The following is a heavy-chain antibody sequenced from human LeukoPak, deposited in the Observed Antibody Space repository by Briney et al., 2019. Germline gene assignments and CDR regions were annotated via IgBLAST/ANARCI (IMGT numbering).Heavy chain of an antibody. CDR1: GYPFTDYY. V-gene: IGHV1-2*02. CDR2: INPNSGGT. J-gene: IGHJ4*02. Sequence: ASVKVSCKSSGYPFTDYYIHWVRQAPGQGLEYMGWINPNSGGTNYAQKFEGRVTMTRDTSINTAYMELSRLRSDDTAVYFCAREMINGLSFDYWGQGTLVTVSS. D-gene: IGHD3-16*01. CDR3: AREMINGLSFDY.